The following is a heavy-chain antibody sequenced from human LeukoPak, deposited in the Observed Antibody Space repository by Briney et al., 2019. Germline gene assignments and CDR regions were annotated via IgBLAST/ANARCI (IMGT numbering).Heavy chain of an antibody. CDR1: GNTFSSYE. D-gene: IGHD3-10*01. CDR2: MNPNSGNT. CDR3: ARGNYFGSGSFDN. Sequence: GASVKVSCKASGNTFSSYEINWVRQATGQGLEWLGWMNPNSGNTGYAQKFQGRVTMTRNTSISTAYMELNSLRSEDTAVYYCARGNYFGSGSFDNWGQGTLVTVSS. V-gene: IGHV1-8*01. J-gene: IGHJ4*02.